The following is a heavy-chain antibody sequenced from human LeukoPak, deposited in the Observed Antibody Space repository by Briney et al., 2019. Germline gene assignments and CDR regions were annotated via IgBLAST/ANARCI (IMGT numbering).Heavy chain of an antibody. CDR2: ISAYNGNT. D-gene: IGHD3-22*01. V-gene: IGHV1-18*01. Sequence: ASVKVSCKASGYTFTSYGISWVRQAPGQGLEWMGRISAYNGNTNYAQKLQGRVTMTTDTSTSTAYMELRSLRSDDTAVYYCAKDPTDFDSSGQTYFDYWGQGSLVTVSS. CDR1: GYTFTSYG. J-gene: IGHJ4*02. CDR3: AKDPTDFDSSGQTYFDY.